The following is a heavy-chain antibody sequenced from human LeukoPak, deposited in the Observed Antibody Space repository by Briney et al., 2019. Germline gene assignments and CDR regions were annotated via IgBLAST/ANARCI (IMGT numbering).Heavy chain of an antibody. CDR3: ARVFGKAPGATTLYYFDY. J-gene: IGHJ4*02. CDR2: INPNSGGT. V-gene: IGHV1-2*02. CDR1: GYTFTGYY. D-gene: IGHD1-26*01. Sequence: VASVKVSCKASGYTFTGYYMHWVRQAPGQGLEWMGWINPNSGGTNYAQKFQGRVTMTRDTSISTAYMELSRPRSDDTAVYYCARVFGKAPGATTLYYFDYWGQGTLVTVSS.